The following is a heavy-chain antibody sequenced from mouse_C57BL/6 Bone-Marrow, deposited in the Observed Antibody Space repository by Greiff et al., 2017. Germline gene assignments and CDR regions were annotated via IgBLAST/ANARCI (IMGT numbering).Heavy chain of an antibody. CDR1: EYEFPSHD. D-gene: IGHD2-1*01. CDR3: ARRAMITTLFDY. J-gene: IGHJ2*01. V-gene: IGHV5-2*01. CDR2: INSDGGST. Sequence: EVQLVESGGGLVQPGESLKLSCESNEYEFPSHDMSWVRKTPEKRLELVAAINSDGGSTYYPDTMERRFIISRDKTKKTLYLQMSILRSEDPALYYCARRAMITTLFDYWGQGTTLTVSS.